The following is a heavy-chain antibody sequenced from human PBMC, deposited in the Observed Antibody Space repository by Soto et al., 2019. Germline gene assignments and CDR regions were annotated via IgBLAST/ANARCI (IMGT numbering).Heavy chain of an antibody. J-gene: IGHJ4*02. D-gene: IGHD2-21*01. Sequence: EVQLVESGGGLVQPGGSLRLSCAASGLTLSDQYMDWVRQAPGKGLEWVGRTRDKRNSYTTEYAASVKGRFTISRDDSKNSLYLQMNSLKTEDTAVYFCAKEVRGDPNFDYWGQGTLVSVSS. CDR1: GLTLSDQY. CDR3: AKEVRGDPNFDY. CDR2: TRDKRNSYTT. V-gene: IGHV3-72*01.